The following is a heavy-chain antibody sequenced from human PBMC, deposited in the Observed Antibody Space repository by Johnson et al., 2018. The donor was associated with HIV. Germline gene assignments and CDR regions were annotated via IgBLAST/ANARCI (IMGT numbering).Heavy chain of an antibody. Sequence: QVHLVESGGGLVQPGGSLRLSCAASGFTFSSYAMHWVRQAPGKGLEWVAVISYDGSNKYYADSVKGRFTISRDNSKNTLYLQMNSLRAEDTAVYYCACLAHDAFDIWGQGTMVTVSS. CDR2: ISYDGSNK. D-gene: IGHD3-16*01. J-gene: IGHJ3*02. CDR3: ACLAHDAFDI. CDR1: GFTFSSYA. V-gene: IGHV3-30-3*01.